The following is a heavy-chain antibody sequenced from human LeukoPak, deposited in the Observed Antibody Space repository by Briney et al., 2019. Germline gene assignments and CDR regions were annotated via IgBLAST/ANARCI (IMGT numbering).Heavy chain of an antibody. CDR1: GFTFSSYS. V-gene: IGHV3-48*04. D-gene: IGHD3-22*01. CDR2: ISSSSSTI. J-gene: IGHJ4*02. CDR3: ARDLGRMVVVDPTGGFDY. Sequence: QPGGSLRLSCAASGFTFSSYSMNWVRQAPGKGLEWVSYISSSSSTIYYADSVKGRFTISRDNAKNSLYLQMNSLRAEDTAVYYCARDLGRMVVVDPTGGFDYWGQGTLVTVSS.